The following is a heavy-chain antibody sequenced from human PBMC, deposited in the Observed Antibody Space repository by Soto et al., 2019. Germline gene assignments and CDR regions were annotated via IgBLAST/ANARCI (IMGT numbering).Heavy chain of an antibody. CDR1: GFTFSSYW. J-gene: IGHJ4*02. V-gene: IGHV3-74*01. CDR3: ARDYGDYPPADY. CDR2: INSDGSST. Sequence: EVQLVESGGGLVQPGGSMRLSCAASGFTFSSYWMHWVRQAPGKGLVWVSRINSDGSSTSYADSVKGRFTISRDNAKNPLYLQRNSLRAEDTAVYYCARDYGDYPPADYWGQGTLVTVSA. D-gene: IGHD4-17*01.